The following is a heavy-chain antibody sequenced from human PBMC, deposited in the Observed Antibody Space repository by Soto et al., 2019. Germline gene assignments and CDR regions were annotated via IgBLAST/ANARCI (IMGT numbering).Heavy chain of an antibody. V-gene: IGHV4-59*01. J-gene: IGHJ5*02. CDR1: GGSISSYY. D-gene: IGHD2-2*01. CDR3: ARYIVVVPAAMSWFDP. Sequence: QVQLQESGPGLVKPSETLSLTCTVSGGSISSYYWSWIRQPPGKGLEWIGYIYYSGSTNYNPALKSRGTISVDTSKNQFALKLSSVTAADTAVYYCARYIVVVPAAMSWFDPWGQGTLVTVSS. CDR2: IYYSGST.